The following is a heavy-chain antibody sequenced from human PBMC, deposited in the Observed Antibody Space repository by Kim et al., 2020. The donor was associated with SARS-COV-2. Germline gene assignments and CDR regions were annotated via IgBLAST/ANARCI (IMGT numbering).Heavy chain of an antibody. CDR1: GFTFSSYG. Sequence: GSLRLSCAASGFTFSSYGMHWVRQAPGKGLEWVAVIWYDGSNKYYADSVKGRFTISRDNSKNTLYLQMNSLRAEDTAVYYCARDMSIASRRDYWGQGTLVTVSS. CDR3: ARDMSIASRRDY. CDR2: IWYDGSNK. D-gene: IGHD6-6*01. V-gene: IGHV3-33*01. J-gene: IGHJ4*02.